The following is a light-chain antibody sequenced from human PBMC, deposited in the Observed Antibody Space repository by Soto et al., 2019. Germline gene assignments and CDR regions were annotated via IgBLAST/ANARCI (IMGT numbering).Light chain of an antibody. V-gene: IGLV2-14*03. CDR2: DVT. CDR1: SSDVGGYNY. J-gene: IGLJ3*02. CDR3: SSYTNRNTVV. Sequence: QSVLTQSASVSGSPGQSITIFCTGTSSDVGGYNYVSWYQQRPGKPPKLMIYDVTNRPSGVSNRFSGSKSGSTASLTISGLQAEDEGDYYCSSYTNRNTVVFGGGTQLTV.